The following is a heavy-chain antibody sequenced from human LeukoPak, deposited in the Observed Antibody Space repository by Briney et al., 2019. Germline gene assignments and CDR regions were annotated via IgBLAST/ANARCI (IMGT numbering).Heavy chain of an antibody. V-gene: IGHV1-2*02. J-gene: IGHJ5*02. Sequence: ASVKVSCKASGYTFTGYYMHWVRQAPGQGLEWMGWINPNSGGTNYAQKFQGRVTMTRDTSISTAYMELSRLRSDDTAVYYCARDVDPAMAHGIEPWFDPWGQATLVTV. CDR1: GYTFTGYY. CDR3: ARDVDPAMAHGIEPWFDP. CDR2: INPNSGGT. D-gene: IGHD5-18*01.